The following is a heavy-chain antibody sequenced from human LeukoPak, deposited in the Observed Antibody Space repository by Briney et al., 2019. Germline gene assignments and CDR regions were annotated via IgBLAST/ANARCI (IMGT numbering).Heavy chain of an antibody. CDR1: GFTFRSYG. CDR2: IRSDGSNK. J-gene: IGHJ4*02. V-gene: IGHV3-30*02. CDR3: ASHYMTTGSNPQPDN. Sequence: GGSLRLSCAVSGFTFRSYGMHWVRQAPGKGLEWVAFIRSDGSNKYYADSVKGRFTISRDNSKNTLYLQMNSLRAEDTAVYYCASHYMTTGSNPQPDNWGQGTLVTVSS. D-gene: IGHD4-11*01.